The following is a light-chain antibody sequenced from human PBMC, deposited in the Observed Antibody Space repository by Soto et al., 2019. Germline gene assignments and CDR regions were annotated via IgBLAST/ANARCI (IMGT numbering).Light chain of an antibody. CDR3: HVWDITTDHYV. CDR2: YDS. CDR1: NIGSKR. Sequence: SYELTQPPSVSVAPEKTARITCGGNNIGSKRVHWYRQKPGQAPVLVIYYDSDRPSGIPERFSGSNSGNTATLTISRVEAGDEAEYYCHVWDITTDHYVFGTATKVTVL. J-gene: IGLJ1*01. V-gene: IGLV3-21*04.